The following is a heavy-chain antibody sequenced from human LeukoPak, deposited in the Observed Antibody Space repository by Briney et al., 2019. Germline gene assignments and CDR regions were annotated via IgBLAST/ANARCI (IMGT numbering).Heavy chain of an antibody. CDR2: IIPILGIA. CDR1: GGTFSSDA. D-gene: IGHD2-2*01. CDR3: ARDREVVPAAFDY. V-gene: IGHV1-69*04. Sequence: SVKVSCKASGGTFSSDAISWVRQAPGQGLEWMGRIIPILGIANYAQKFQGRVTITADKSTSTAYMELSSLRSEDTAVYYCARDREVVPAAFDYWGQGTLVTVSS. J-gene: IGHJ4*02.